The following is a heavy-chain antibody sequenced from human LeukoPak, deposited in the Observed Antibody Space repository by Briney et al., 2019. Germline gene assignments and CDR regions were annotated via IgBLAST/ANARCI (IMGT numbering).Heavy chain of an antibody. V-gene: IGHV3-9*01. Sequence: GGSLRLSCAASGFTFDDYAMHWVRQAPGKGLEWVSGISWNSGGIGYADSVKGRFTISRDNAKNSLYLQMNSLRAEDTALYYCAKDSQGVYYYMDVWGKGTTVTVSS. CDR3: AKDSQGVYYYMDV. J-gene: IGHJ6*03. CDR2: ISWNSGGI. D-gene: IGHD2-8*01. CDR1: GFTFDDYA.